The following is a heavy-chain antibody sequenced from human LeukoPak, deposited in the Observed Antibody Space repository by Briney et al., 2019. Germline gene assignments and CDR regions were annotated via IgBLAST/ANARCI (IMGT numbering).Heavy chain of an antibody. D-gene: IGHD6-19*01. V-gene: IGHV1-2*02. CDR1: GYTFTGYY. Sequence: ASVKVSCKASGYTFTGYYMHWVRQAPGQGLEWMGWINPNSGGTNYAQKFQGRVTMTRDTSISTAYMELSRLRSDDTAVYYCASESIAVAGTSDYHYYYGMDVWGQGTTVTVSS. CDR2: INPNSGGT. J-gene: IGHJ6*02. CDR3: ASESIAVAGTSDYHYYYGMDV.